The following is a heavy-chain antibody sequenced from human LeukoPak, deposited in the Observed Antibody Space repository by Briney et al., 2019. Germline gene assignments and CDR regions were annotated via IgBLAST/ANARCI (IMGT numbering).Heavy chain of an antibody. CDR3: ASTRIVGATIVTLNY. CDR1: GGSISSGGYY. D-gene: IGHD1-26*01. CDR2: IYHSGST. J-gene: IGHJ4*02. Sequence: PSQTLSLTCTASGGSISSGGYYWSWIRQPPGKGLEWIGYIYHSGSTYYNPSLKSRVTISVDRSKNQFSLKLSSVTAADTAVYYCASTRIVGATIVTLNYWGQGTLVTVSS. V-gene: IGHV4-30-2*01.